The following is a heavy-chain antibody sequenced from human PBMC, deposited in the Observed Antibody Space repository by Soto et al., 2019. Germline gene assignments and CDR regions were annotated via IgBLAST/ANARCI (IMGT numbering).Heavy chain of an antibody. V-gene: IGHV3-23*01. CDR2: ISDNGAST. CDR1: GFTFRSYG. J-gene: IGHJ4*02. Sequence: GGSLRLSCAASGFTFRSYGMTWVRQAPGKGLEWVSAISDNGASTHYADSVKGRFTISRVDYKNTLYLQMDSLRAEDTAVYYCAQGWVAPEFDYWGRGTLVTVSS. D-gene: IGHD1-26*01. CDR3: AQGWVAPEFDY.